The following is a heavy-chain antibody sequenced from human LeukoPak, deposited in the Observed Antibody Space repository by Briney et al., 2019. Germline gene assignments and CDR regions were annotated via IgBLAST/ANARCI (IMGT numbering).Heavy chain of an antibody. CDR3: ARRLGYCTGGSGSCYSSDAFDI. V-gene: IGHV3-21*01. CDR2: INSSGTYI. CDR1: AFTFSSYS. D-gene: IGHD2-8*02. Sequence: GGSLRLSCAASAFTFSSYSMNWVRQAPGKGLEWLSSINSSGTYIYYADSVEGRFTISRDNAENSLFLQMNSLRAEDTAVYYCARRLGYCTGGSGSCYSSDAFDIWGQGTMVTVSS. J-gene: IGHJ3*02.